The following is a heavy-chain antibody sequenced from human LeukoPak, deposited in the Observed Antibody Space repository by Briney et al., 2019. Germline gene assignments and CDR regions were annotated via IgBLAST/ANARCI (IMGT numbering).Heavy chain of an antibody. J-gene: IGHJ4*02. D-gene: IGHD6-6*01. CDR3: AKGGYSSSSNLPDY. CDR2: ISWNSGSI. Sequence: GGSLRLSCAASGFTFDDYAMHWVRQAPGKGLEWVSGISWNSGSIGYADSVKGPFTIYRDNAKNSLYLQMNSLRAEDMALYYCAKGGYSSSSNLPDYWGQGTLVTVSS. V-gene: IGHV3-9*03. CDR1: GFTFDDYA.